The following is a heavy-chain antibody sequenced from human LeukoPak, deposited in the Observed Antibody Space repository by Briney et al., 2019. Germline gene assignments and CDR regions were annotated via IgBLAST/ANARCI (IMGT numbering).Heavy chain of an antibody. CDR3: ARGSYSSPAPAFDY. V-gene: IGHV3-30-3*01. Sequence: PGGSLRLSCAASGFTFSSYAMHWVRQAPGKGLEWVAVISYDGSNKYYADSVKGRFTISRDNSKNTLYLQMNSLRAEDTAVYYCARGSYSSPAPAFDYWGQGPLVTVSS. D-gene: IGHD6-13*01. CDR2: ISYDGSNK. CDR1: GFTFSSYA. J-gene: IGHJ4*02.